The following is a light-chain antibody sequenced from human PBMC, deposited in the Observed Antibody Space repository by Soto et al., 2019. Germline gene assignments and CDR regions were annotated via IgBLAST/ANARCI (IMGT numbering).Light chain of an antibody. Sequence: EIVLTQSPGTLSLSPGERATLSCRASQSVSSSYLAWYQQKPGQAPRLLIYGASSRATGIPDRFSGSGSGTDFTLTISRLEPEDSAVYYCQQYGSSPRTFGQGTTVDIK. CDR1: QSVSSSY. CDR3: QQYGSSPRT. J-gene: IGKJ1*01. CDR2: GAS. V-gene: IGKV3-20*01.